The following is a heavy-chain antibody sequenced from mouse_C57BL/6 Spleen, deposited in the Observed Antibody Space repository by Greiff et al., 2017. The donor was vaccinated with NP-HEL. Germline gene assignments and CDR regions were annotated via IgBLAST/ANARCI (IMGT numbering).Heavy chain of an antibody. CDR1: GFTFSSYA. J-gene: IGHJ2*01. Sequence: EVQRVESGGGLVKPGGSLKLSCAASGFTFSSYAMSWVRQTPEKRLEWVATISDGGSYTYYPDNVKGRFTISRDNAKNNLYLQMSHLKSEDTAMYYCARASSSWDYWGQGTTLTVSS. CDR3: ARASSSWDY. D-gene: IGHD1-1*01. CDR2: ISDGGSYT. V-gene: IGHV5-4*01.